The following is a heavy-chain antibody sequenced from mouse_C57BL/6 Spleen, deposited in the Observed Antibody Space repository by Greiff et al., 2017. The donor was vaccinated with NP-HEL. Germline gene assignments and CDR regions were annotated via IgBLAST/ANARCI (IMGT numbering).Heavy chain of an antibody. V-gene: IGHV1-80*01. D-gene: IGHD1-1*01. CDR1: GYAFSSYW. CDR2: IYPGDGDT. CDR3: ARSSYAYYFDY. Sequence: VMLVESGAELVKPGASVKISCKASGYAFSSYWMNWVKQRPGKGLEWIGQIYPGDGDTNYNGKFKGKATLTADKSSSTAYMQLSSLTSEDSAVYFCARSSYAYYFDYWGQGTTLTVSS. J-gene: IGHJ2*01.